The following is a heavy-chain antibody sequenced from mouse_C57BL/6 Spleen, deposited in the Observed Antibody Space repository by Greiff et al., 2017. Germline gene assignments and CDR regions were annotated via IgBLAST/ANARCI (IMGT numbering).Heavy chain of an antibody. V-gene: IGHV1-50*01. Sequence: QVQLQQPGAELVKPGASVKLSCKASGYTFTSYWMQWVKQRPGQGLEWIGEIDPSDSYTNYNQKFKGKATLTVDTSSSTAYMQLSSLTSEDSAVYYCASGYYYAMDYWGQGTSVTVSS. CDR3: ASGYYYAMDY. J-gene: IGHJ4*01. CDR1: GYTFTSYW. CDR2: IDPSDSYT.